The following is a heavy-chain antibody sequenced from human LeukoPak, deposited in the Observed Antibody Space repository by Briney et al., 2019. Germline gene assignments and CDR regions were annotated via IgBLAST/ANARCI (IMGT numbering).Heavy chain of an antibody. Sequence: SETLSLTCTVSGGSISSHYWSWIRQPPGKGLEWVGDISYSGSTNYNSSLKSRVTISVDTSKNQFSLKLSSVTAADTAVYYCARDYSSGYYYGLGWFDPWGQGTLVTVSS. CDR2: ISYSGST. V-gene: IGHV4-59*11. D-gene: IGHD3-22*01. CDR1: GGSISSHY. J-gene: IGHJ5*02. CDR3: ARDYSSGYYYGLGWFDP.